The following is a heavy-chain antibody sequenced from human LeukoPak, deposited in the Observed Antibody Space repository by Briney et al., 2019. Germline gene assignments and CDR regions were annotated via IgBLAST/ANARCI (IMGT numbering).Heavy chain of an antibody. J-gene: IGHJ4*02. D-gene: IGHD3-10*01. Sequence: GGSLRLSCAASGFTFSSYAMHWVRQAPGKGLEWVAVISYDGSNKYYADSVKGRFTISRDNSKNTLYLQMNSLRAEDTAVYYCARVSTPMVRGVIGYWGQGTLVTVSS. V-gene: IGHV3-30*04. CDR3: ARVSTPMVRGVIGY. CDR1: GFTFSSYA. CDR2: ISYDGSNK.